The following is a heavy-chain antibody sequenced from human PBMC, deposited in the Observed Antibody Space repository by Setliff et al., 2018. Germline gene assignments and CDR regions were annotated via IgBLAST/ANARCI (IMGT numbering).Heavy chain of an antibody. J-gene: IGHJ4*02. V-gene: IGHV4-61*01. Sequence: PSETLSLTCTVSGASVSSNIYYWSWIRQPPGRGLEWIGCIYNSGSAIYSPSLKSRVTISVDTSKNQFSLQLSSVTAADTAVYYCASRCGGDYCGQGTLVTVSS. CDR1: GASVSSNIYY. CDR2: IYNSGSA. CDR3: ASRCGGDY.